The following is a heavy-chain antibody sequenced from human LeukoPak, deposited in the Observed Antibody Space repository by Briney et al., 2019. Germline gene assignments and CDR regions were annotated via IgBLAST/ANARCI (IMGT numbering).Heavy chain of an antibody. CDR3: AREGIAAAGRNWFDP. Sequence: PGGSLRLSCAASGFTFSSYWMHWVRQAPGKGLVWVSRINTDGSSTSYADSVKGRFTISRDNAKNTLYLQMNSLRAEDTAVYYCAREGIAAAGRNWFDPWGQGTLVTVSS. V-gene: IGHV3-74*01. CDR2: INTDGSST. D-gene: IGHD6-13*01. J-gene: IGHJ5*02. CDR1: GFTFSSYW.